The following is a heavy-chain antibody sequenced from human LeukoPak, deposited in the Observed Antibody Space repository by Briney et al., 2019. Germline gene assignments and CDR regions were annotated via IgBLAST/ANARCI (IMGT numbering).Heavy chain of an antibody. Sequence: GGSLGLSVPASGFPFGSIWITWFGRAQGKGLEWVANINQDGSEKYYVDSVKGRTISRDNAKNSLYLEMNSLRGEDTAVYYCARAATAGTVDYWGQGTLVTVSS. CDR3: ARAATAGTVDY. CDR1: GFPFGSIW. D-gene: IGHD6-13*01. J-gene: IGHJ4*02. V-gene: IGHV3-7*05. CDR2: INQDGSEK.